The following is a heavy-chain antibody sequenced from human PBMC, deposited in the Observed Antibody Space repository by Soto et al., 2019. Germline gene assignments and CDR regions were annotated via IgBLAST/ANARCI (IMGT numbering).Heavy chain of an antibody. CDR2: ISAYNGNT. Sequence: ASVKLACKASGYTFTSYGISWVRQAPGQGLEWMGWISAYNGNTIYAQKLQGRVTMTTDTSTSTAYMELRSLRSDDTAVYYCARGRMTIFGVVTANAFDIWGQGTMVTVSS. CDR1: GYTFTSYG. D-gene: IGHD3-3*01. J-gene: IGHJ3*02. CDR3: ARGRMTIFGVVTANAFDI. V-gene: IGHV1-18*04.